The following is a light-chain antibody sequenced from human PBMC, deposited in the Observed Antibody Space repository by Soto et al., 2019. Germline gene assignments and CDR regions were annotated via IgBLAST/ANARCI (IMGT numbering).Light chain of an antibody. CDR1: RSDVGGYKY. J-gene: IGLJ1*01. CDR3: SSYTSSSTDV. Sequence: QSVLTQPASVSGSPGQSITISCTGTRSDVGGYKYVSWYQHHPGKAPKVMIYDVSNRPSGVSNRFSGSKSANTASLTISGLQAEDEADYYCSSYTSSSTDVFGTGTKLTVL. V-gene: IGLV2-14*03. CDR2: DVS.